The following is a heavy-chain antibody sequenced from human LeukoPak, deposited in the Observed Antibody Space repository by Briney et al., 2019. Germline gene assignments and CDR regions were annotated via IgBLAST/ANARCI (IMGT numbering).Heavy chain of an antibody. D-gene: IGHD1-26*01. CDR2: ISWNSGSI. J-gene: IGHJ4*02. CDR1: GFTFDDYA. V-gene: IGHV3-9*01. CDR3: AKIYFWWEHARGYFDY. Sequence: QSGGSLRLSCAASGFTFDDYAMHWVRQAPGKGLEWVSGISWNSGSIGYADSVKGRFTISRDNSKNTLYLQMNSLRAEDTAVYYCAKIYFWWEHARGYFDYWGQGTLVTVSS.